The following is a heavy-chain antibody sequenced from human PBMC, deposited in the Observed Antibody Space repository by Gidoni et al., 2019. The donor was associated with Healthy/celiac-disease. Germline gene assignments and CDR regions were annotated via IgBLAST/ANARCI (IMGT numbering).Heavy chain of an antibody. CDR2: IYYSGST. D-gene: IGHD3-3*01. CDR1: GGSIRSSSYY. V-gene: IGHV4-39*01. Sequence: QLQLQESGPGLVKPSETLSLTCTVSGGSIRSSSYYWGWIRQPPGKGLGWIGSIYYSGSTSYNPSLKSRVTISVDTSKNQFSLKLSSVTAADTAVYYCARSLFGVVTQPPDYWGQGTLVTVSS. CDR3: ARSLFGVVTQPPDY. J-gene: IGHJ4*02.